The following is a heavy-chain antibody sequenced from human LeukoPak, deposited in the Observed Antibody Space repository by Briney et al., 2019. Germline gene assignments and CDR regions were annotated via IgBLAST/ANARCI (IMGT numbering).Heavy chain of an antibody. D-gene: IGHD3-22*01. CDR2: IYYSGST. CDR3: ARRHYYDSSGYFDI. V-gene: IGHV4-59*01. J-gene: IGHJ3*02. Sequence: PSETLSLTCTVSGGSISSYYWSWIRQPPGKGLEWIGYIYYSGSTNYNPSLKSRVTISVDTSKNQFSLKLSSVTAADTAVYYCARRHYYDSSGYFDIWGQATMVTVSS. CDR1: GGSISSYY.